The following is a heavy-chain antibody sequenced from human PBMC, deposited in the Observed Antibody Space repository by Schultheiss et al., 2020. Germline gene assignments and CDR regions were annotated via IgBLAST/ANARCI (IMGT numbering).Heavy chain of an antibody. CDR3: ARAGITYCSSTSCYRDYYYYGMDV. V-gene: IGHV3-74*01. J-gene: IGHJ6*02. CDR1: GFTFSSYW. Sequence: GGSLRLSCAASGFTFSSYWMHWVRQAPGKGLVWVSRINSDGSSTSYADSVKGRFTISRDNAKNTLYLQMNSLRAEDTAVYYCARAGITYCSSTSCYRDYYYYGMDVWGQGTTVTGSS. D-gene: IGHD2-2*02. CDR2: INSDGSST.